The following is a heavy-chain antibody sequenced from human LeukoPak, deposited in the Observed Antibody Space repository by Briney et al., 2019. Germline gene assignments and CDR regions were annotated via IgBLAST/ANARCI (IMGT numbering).Heavy chain of an antibody. Sequence: AASVKVSYTVSGYTFTDYYMHWGQQAPGKGLEWMGLVDPEDGETIYAEKFQSRVTITADTSTDTAYMELSSLRSEDTAVYYCATGRYYYDSSGYYQFDYWGQGTLVTVSS. CDR1: GYTFTDYY. CDR2: VDPEDGET. J-gene: IGHJ4*02. CDR3: ATGRYYYDSSGYYQFDY. D-gene: IGHD3-22*01. V-gene: IGHV1-69-2*01.